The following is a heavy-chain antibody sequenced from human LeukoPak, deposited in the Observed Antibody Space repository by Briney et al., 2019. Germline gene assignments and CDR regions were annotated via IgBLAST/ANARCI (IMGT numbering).Heavy chain of an antibody. CDR1: GFTFSSYA. CDR3: ARDLSTMVRGVIITHYYYYYGMDV. J-gene: IGHJ6*02. Sequence: GRSLRLSCAASGFTFSSYAMHWVRQAPGKGLEWVAVISYDGSNKYYADSVKGRFTISRDNSKNTLYLHMNSLRAEDTAVYYCARDLSTMVRGVIITHYYYYYGMDVWGQGTTVTVSS. V-gene: IGHV3-30-3*01. CDR2: ISYDGSNK. D-gene: IGHD3-10*01.